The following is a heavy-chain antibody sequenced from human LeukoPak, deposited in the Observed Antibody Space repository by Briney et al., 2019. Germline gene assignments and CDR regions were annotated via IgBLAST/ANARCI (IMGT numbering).Heavy chain of an antibody. CDR3: ASLHYYDSSGYYN. J-gene: IGHJ4*02. V-gene: IGHV4-59*08. Sequence: SETLSLTCTVSGGSISSYYWSWIRQPPGKGLEWIGYIYYSGSTNYNPSLKSRVTISVDTSKNQFSLKLSSVTAADTAVYYCASLHYYDSSGYYNWGQGTLVTVSS. CDR2: IYYSGST. CDR1: GGSISSYY. D-gene: IGHD3-22*01.